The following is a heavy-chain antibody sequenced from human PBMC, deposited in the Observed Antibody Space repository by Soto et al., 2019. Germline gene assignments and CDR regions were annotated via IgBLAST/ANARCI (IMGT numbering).Heavy chain of an antibody. D-gene: IGHD6-19*01. Sequence: PGGSLRLSCAASGFTFSSYWMSWVRQAPGKGLEWVANIKQDGSEKYYVDSVKGRFTISRDNAKNSLYLQMNSLRAEDTAVYYCARVAGRWLETYRIVDAFDIWGQGTMVTVSS. V-gene: IGHV3-7*01. J-gene: IGHJ3*02. CDR3: ARVAGRWLETYRIVDAFDI. CDR1: GFTFSSYW. CDR2: IKQDGSEK.